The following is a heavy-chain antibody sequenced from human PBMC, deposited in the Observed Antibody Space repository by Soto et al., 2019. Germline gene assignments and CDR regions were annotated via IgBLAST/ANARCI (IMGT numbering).Heavy chain of an antibody. D-gene: IGHD3-16*02. J-gene: IGHJ6*02. V-gene: IGHV1-3*01. CDR3: ARGGYRFMDV. Sequence: QVQLVQSGAEVKKPGASVKVSCKASGYTFTSYAMHWVRQAPGQRLEWRGWINAGNGNTKYSQKFQGRVPITRDTTASTAYMELSSLRSEDTAVYYGARGGYRFMDVWGQGTTVTVAS. CDR2: INAGNGNT. CDR1: GYTFTSYA.